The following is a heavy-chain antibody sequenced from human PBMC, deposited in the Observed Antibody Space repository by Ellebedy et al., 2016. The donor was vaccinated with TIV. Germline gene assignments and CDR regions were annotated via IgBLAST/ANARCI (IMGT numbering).Heavy chain of an antibody. V-gene: IGHV4-34*01. CDR1: GGSFSGYY. D-gene: IGHD6-19*01. CDR3: ARVRQWLAPVDY. J-gene: IGHJ4*02. CDR2: ISHSGST. Sequence: MPSETLSLTCAVYGGSFSGYYWSWIRQPPGKGLEWIGEISHSGSTNYNPSLKSRVTVSVDTSKNQFSLRLSSVTAADTAVYYCARVRQWLAPVDYWGQGTLVTVSS.